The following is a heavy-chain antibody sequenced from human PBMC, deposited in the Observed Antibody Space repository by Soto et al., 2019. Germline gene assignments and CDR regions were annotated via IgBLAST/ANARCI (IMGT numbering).Heavy chain of an antibody. CDR1: GGSISSGGYY. V-gene: IGHV4-31*03. CDR2: IYYSGST. J-gene: IGHJ3*02. CDR3: ARDGYGGGNGRGAFDI. D-gene: IGHD2-15*01. Sequence: PSETLSLTCTVSGGSISSGGYYWSWIRQHPGKGLEWIGYIYYSGSTYYNPSLKSRVTISVDTSKNQFSLKLSSVTAADTAVYYCARDGYGGGNGRGAFDIWGQGTMVTVSS.